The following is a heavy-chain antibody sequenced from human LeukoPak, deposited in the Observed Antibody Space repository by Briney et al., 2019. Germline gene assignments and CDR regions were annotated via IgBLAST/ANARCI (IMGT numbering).Heavy chain of an antibody. V-gene: IGHV4-39*01. CDR1: GVSISSSNSY. J-gene: IGHJ4*02. CDR3: ARQTGSGLFILP. Sequence: SETLSLTCTVSGVSISSSNSYWGWIRQPPGKGLEWIGSIYYSGNTYYNASLKSQASISIDTSKNQFSLRLISVTAADTAVYYCARQTGSGLFILPGGQGTLVTVSS. D-gene: IGHD3/OR15-3a*01. CDR2: IYYSGNT.